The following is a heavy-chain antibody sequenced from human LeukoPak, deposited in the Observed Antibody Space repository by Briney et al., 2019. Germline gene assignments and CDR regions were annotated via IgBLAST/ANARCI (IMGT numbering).Heavy chain of an antibody. V-gene: IGHV3-74*01. CDR1: GFTFSSYW. CDR3: ARSNQADDY. J-gene: IGHJ4*02. D-gene: IGHD1-14*01. CDR2: INPGGSSI. Sequence: GGSLRLSCAASGFTFSSYWMHWARQVPGKGLVWVSRINPGGSSIAYADSVKGRFTISRDNAKNTLYLQMDGLRAEDTAVYYCARSNQADDYWGQGTLVTVSS.